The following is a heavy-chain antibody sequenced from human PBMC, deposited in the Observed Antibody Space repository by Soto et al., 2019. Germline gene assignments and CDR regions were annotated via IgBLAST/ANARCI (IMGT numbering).Heavy chain of an antibody. V-gene: IGHV4-4*07. CDR2: IFASGRT. D-gene: IGHD1-7*01. CDR1: GGSISGYY. Sequence: PSETLSLTFTVSGGSISGYYLSWIRQPAGKGLEWIGRIFASGRTDYNPSLKSRVTMSVDTSKNQYSLKLRSLIVADTAVYFCPSDSAGTTSFDWFDPWGQGTLVIVSS. J-gene: IGHJ5*02. CDR3: PSDSAGTTSFDWFDP.